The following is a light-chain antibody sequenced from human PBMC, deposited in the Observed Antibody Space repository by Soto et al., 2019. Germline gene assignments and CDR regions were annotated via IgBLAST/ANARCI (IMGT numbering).Light chain of an antibody. Sequence: IQLTQSPSSLSASVGERVTITCRAGQGISSSLAWYQQKPGKAPNLLISTASTLQTGVPSRFSGSGSGTDFALTISSLQPEDFATYYCQQIDSYPRTFGQGTKVEIK. J-gene: IGKJ1*01. V-gene: IGKV1-9*01. CDR2: TAS. CDR3: QQIDSYPRT. CDR1: QGISSS.